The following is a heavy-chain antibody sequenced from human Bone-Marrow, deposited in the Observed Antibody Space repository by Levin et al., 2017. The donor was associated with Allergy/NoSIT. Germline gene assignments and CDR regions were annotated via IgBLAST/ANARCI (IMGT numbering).Heavy chain of an antibody. V-gene: IGHV3-23*01. D-gene: IGHD1-14*01. CDR2: ISGVNDYK. CDR3: AREGTGHTDFDY. CDR1: GFTSATYA. J-gene: IGHJ4*02. Sequence: LSLTCAASGFTSATYAIDWVRQAPGKGLEWVSSISGVNDYKYYSDSVKGRFTISRDKTKNTVSLQMNGLRADDTAVYYCAREGTGHTDFDYWGQGTLVTVSS.